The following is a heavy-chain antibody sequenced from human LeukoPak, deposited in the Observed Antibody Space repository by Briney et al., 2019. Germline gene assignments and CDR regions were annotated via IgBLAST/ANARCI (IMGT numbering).Heavy chain of an antibody. J-gene: IGHJ4*02. CDR3: ARQYYDRTGYYYFDH. CDR2: LYYTGSI. Sequence: SETLSLTCTVSGGAITGSSYYWGWIGQSPGKGLEWIGSLYYTGSIYYNPSLKSRVSMSADTSKNQFSLRLNSLTAADRAVYYCARQYYDRTGYYYFDHWGQGTLVTVSS. D-gene: IGHD3-22*01. CDR1: GGAITGSSYY. V-gene: IGHV4-39*01.